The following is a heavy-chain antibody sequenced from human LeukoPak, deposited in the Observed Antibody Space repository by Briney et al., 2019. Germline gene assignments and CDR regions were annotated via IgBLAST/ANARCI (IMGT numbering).Heavy chain of an antibody. CDR3: AKDLHSSGWLSFDY. CDR2: ISWNSGSI. Sequence: QPGRSLRLSCAASGFTFDDYAMHWVRQAPGKGLEWVSGISWNSGSIVYADSVKGRFTISRGNAKNSLYLQMNSLRAEDTALYYCAKDLHSSGWLSFDYWGQGTLVTVSS. CDR1: GFTFDDYA. D-gene: IGHD6-19*01. J-gene: IGHJ4*02. V-gene: IGHV3-9*01.